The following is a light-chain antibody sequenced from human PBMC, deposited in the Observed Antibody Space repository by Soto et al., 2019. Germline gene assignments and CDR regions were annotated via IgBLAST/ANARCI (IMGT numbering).Light chain of an antibody. CDR2: EVS. CDR1: SSDVGGYNY. V-gene: IGLV2-14*01. J-gene: IGLJ1*01. CDR3: SSYTSSSTLV. Sequence: QAVVTQPASVSGSPGQSITISCTGTSSDVGGYNYVSWYQQHPDKAPKLMIYEVSNRPSGVSNRFSGSKSGNTASLTISGLQAEDEADYYCSSYTSSSTLVFGTGTKLTVL.